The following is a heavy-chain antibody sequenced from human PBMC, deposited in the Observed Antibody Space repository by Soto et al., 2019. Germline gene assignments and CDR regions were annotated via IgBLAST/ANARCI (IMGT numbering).Heavy chain of an antibody. J-gene: IGHJ4*02. V-gene: IGHV3-48*03. Sequence: EVQLVESGGSLVQPGWSLRLSCVASGFTFSSYSMVWVRQAPGKGLEWVSYIFTTGTTIYYADSVKGRFTVSRDNAKNSLFLLLNSLRAEETAVYYCARDKDWAFDYWGQGTLVTVS. CDR3: ARDKDWAFDY. CDR2: IFTTGTTI. CDR1: GFTFSSYS. D-gene: IGHD3-9*01.